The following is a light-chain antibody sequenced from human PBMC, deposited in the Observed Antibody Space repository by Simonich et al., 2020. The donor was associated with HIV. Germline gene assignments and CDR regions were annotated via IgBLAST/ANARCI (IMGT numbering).Light chain of an antibody. CDR1: QSVLYSSNNKNY. V-gene: IGKV4-1*01. J-gene: IGKJ2*01. CDR2: CAS. Sequence: DIVMTQSPDSLAVSLGERATINCKSSQSVLYSSNNKNYLAWYQQKPGQPPKLLIYCASTRESGVPDRFSGSGSGTDFTLTISSLQAEDVAVYYCQQYYDTPYSFGQGTKVEIK. CDR3: QQYYDTPYS.